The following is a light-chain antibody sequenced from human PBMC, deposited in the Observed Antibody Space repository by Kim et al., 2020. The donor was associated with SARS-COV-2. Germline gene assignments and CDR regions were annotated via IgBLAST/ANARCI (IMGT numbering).Light chain of an antibody. V-gene: IGKV3-15*01. CDR3: QQYNNWPLT. Sequence: VSPGERATLSCRASQSVSSNLAWYQQKPGQAPRLLIYGAFTRATGVPARFSGSGSGTEFTLTISSLQSEDFAVYYCQQYNNWPLTFGRGTRLEIK. J-gene: IGKJ5*01. CDR2: GAF. CDR1: QSVSSN.